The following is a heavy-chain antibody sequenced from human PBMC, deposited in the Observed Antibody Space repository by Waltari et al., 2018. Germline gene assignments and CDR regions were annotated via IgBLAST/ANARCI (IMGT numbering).Heavy chain of an antibody. CDR3: ARGIIIFVVVSYFDY. D-gene: IGHD3-3*01. CDR2: INPTSGDT. J-gene: IGHJ4*02. V-gene: IGHV1-2*02. CDR1: GYTFTGYY. Sequence: QVQLVQSGAEVKKPGASVKVSCKASGYTFTGYYVHWVRQAPGQGLEWMGWINPTSGDTNFAQKFQDSVTRTGDTSIGTAYMELSRLKSDDTAVYSCARGIIIFVVVSYFDYWGQGTLVTVSS.